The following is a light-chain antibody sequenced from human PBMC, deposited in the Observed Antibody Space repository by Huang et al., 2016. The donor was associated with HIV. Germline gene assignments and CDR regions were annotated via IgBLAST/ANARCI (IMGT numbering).Light chain of an antibody. CDR3: HQYNNWLLS. Sequence: EILMTQSPATLSVSQGKRFTLSSRANRSVSTNLSWYKQRPGQAPRLLIYGSSTRAPGIPARFSGSGSGTDFSLTISSLQSEDFAVYYCHQYNNWLLSFGGGTRVDI. CDR1: RSVSTN. J-gene: IGKJ4*01. CDR2: GSS. V-gene: IGKV3-15*01.